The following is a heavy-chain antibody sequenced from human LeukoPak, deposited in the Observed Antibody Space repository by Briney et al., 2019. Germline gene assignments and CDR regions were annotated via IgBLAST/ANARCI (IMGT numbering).Heavy chain of an antibody. V-gene: IGHV4-39*07. Sequence: SETLSLTCTVSSGSISSSSYYWGWIRQPPGMGLEWIGSMYYSGSTYYNPSLKSRVTISVDPSKSQFSLKLSSVTAADTAVYYCAREMRSPRGGFDYWDQGTLVTVSS. D-gene: IGHD3-10*01. CDR3: AREMRSPRGGFDY. CDR1: SGSISSSSYY. CDR2: MYYSGST. J-gene: IGHJ4*02.